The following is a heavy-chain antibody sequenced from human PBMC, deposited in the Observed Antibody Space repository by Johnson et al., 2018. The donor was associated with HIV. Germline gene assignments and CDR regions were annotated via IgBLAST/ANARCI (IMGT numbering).Heavy chain of an antibody. J-gene: IGHJ3*02. D-gene: IGHD5-18*01. CDR3: AKERAYIRTFDI. Sequence: QVQLVESGGGVVQPGRSLRLSCAASGFTFSSYAMHWVRQAPGKGLEWVAVISYDGSNKYYRDSVKGRFTISRDNSKNTLYLQMNSLRAEDTAVYYCAKERAYIRTFDIWGQGTLVTVSS. CDR1: GFTFSSYA. V-gene: IGHV3-30*04. CDR2: ISYDGSNK.